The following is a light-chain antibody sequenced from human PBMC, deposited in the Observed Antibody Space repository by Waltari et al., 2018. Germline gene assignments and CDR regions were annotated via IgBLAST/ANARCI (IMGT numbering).Light chain of an antibody. Sequence: EIGLTQSPATLSLSPGERATLSCRASQSVSSYLAWYQQKPGQAPRLLIYDASNRATGIPARFSGSGSGTDFTLTISSLGPEDFAVYYCQQRSNWPPMYTFGQGTKLEIK. J-gene: IGKJ2*01. CDR2: DAS. CDR3: QQRSNWPPMYT. CDR1: QSVSSY. V-gene: IGKV3-11*01.